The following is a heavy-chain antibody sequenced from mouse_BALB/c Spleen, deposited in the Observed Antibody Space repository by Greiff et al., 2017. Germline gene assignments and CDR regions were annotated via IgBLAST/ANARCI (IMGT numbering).Heavy chain of an antibody. CDR3: ARGNYEDYYAMDY. V-gene: IGHV5-6-3*01. Sequence: LKQSGGGLVQPGGSLKLSCAASGFTFSSYGMSWVRQTPDKRLELVATINSNGGSTYYPDSVKGRFTISRDNAKNTLYLQMSSLKSEDTAMYYCARGNYEDYYAMDYWGQGTSVTVSS. CDR1: GFTFSSYG. D-gene: IGHD2-1*01. J-gene: IGHJ4*01. CDR2: INSNGGST.